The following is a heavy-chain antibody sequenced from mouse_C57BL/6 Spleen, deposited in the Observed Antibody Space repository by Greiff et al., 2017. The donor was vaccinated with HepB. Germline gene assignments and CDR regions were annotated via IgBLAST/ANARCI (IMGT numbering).Heavy chain of an antibody. CDR3: ARKGEYGYLDY. Sequence: EVQLQQSGAELVKPGASVKLSCTASGFNIKDYYMHWVKQRTEQGLEWIGRIDPEDGATKYAPQFQGKATITADTSSNTAYLQLSSLTSEDTAVYCCARKGEYGYLDYWGQGTTLTVSS. CDR1: GFNIKDYY. V-gene: IGHV14-2*01. CDR2: IDPEDGAT. D-gene: IGHD2-10*02. J-gene: IGHJ2*01.